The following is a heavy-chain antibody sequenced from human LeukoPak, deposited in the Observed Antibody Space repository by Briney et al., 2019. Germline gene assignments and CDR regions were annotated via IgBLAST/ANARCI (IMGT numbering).Heavy chain of an antibody. CDR1: GFTVSSKY. V-gene: IGHV3-53*01. J-gene: IGHJ4*02. Sequence: GGSLRLSCAAPGFTVSSKYMSWVRQAPGKGLEWVSVIYSGGDTYYADSVKGRFTISRDNSKNMLYLQMNSLRVEDTAVYYCARSRGFFDCWGQGTLVTVSS. CDR2: IYSGGDT. D-gene: IGHD3-10*01. CDR3: ARSRGFFDC.